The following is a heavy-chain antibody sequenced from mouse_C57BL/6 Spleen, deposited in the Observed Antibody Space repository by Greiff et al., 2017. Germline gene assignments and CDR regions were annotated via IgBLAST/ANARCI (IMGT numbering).Heavy chain of an antibody. CDR3: ATGATVYYIDY. V-gene: IGHV14-1*01. D-gene: IGHD1-1*01. CDR2: IYPEDGDT. Sequence: EVQLQQSGAELVRPGASVKLSCTASGFNFKDYYMHWVKQRPEQGLEWIGRIYPEDGDTEYAPKFQGKATMTADTSSHTAYLQLRSLTSEDTAVYYCATGATVYYIDYWGQGTTLTVSS. J-gene: IGHJ2*01. CDR1: GFNFKDYY.